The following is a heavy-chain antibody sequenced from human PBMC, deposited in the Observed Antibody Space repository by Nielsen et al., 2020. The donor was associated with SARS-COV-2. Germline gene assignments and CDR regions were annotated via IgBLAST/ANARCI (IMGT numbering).Heavy chain of an antibody. Sequence: GGSLRLSCAASGFTFDDYAMHWVRQAPGKGLEWVSLISGDGGSTYYADSVKGRFTISRDNSKNTLYLQMNSLRAEDTAVYYCARDARRYCSSTSCNANDYWGQGTLVTVSS. CDR2: ISGDGGST. J-gene: IGHJ4*02. CDR3: ARDARRYCSSTSCNANDY. D-gene: IGHD2-2*01. V-gene: IGHV3-43*02. CDR1: GFTFDDYA.